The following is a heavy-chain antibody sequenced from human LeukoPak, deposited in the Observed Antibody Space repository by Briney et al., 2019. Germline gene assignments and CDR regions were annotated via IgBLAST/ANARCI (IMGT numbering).Heavy chain of an antibody. Sequence: GGSLRLSCAASGFTVSSSYMSWVRQAPGKGLEWVPVFYSGGKTYYTDSVKGRFTISRDNSKNTLYLQMNSLRAEDTTVYYCGSRDSSGGRCHFAGADPFYYCGQATLVTVSS. CDR1: GFTVSSSY. J-gene: IGHJ4*02. D-gene: IGHD2-15*01. V-gene: IGHV3-53*01. CDR3: GSRDSSGGRCHFAGADPFYY. CDR2: FYSGGKT.